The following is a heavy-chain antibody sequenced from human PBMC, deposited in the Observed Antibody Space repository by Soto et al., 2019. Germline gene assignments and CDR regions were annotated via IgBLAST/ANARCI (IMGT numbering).Heavy chain of an antibody. D-gene: IGHD1-26*01. CDR3: AKDHPDSGDLGPFDS. J-gene: IGHJ4*02. CDR2: ISASGGRT. V-gene: IGHV3-23*01. CDR1: GFTFSKSA. Sequence: PGGSLRLSCAASGFTFSKSAMNWVRQAPGKGLEWVAAISASGGRTYYADSVQGRFTISRDNARSTVTLQMNSLRLEDTALYYCAKDHPDSGDLGPFDSWGQGDLVTVPQ.